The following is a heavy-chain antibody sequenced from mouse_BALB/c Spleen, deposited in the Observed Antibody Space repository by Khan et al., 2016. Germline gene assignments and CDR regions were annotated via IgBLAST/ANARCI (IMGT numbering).Heavy chain of an antibody. D-gene: IGHD2-3*01. J-gene: IGHJ3*01. CDR2: IRYSGLT. CDR3: AYDGCYAGVPY. V-gene: IGHV3-2*02. CDR1: GYSFTSDYA. Sequence: VQLQESGPGLVKPSQSLSLTCTVTGYSFTSDYAWNWIRQFPGNKLEWMGFIRYSGLTNYNPSLKSRISITRDTSTNQFFLPLLSVTSADPATFNGAYDGCYAGVPYWGQGTLVTISA.